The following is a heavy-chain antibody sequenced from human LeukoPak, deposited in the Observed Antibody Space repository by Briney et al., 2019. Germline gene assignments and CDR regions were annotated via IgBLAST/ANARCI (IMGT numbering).Heavy chain of an antibody. CDR3: ARDEDLGLRPTNWFDP. V-gene: IGHV4-39*07. D-gene: IGHD3-16*01. CDR2: IYYSGST. CDR1: GGSISSSSYY. J-gene: IGHJ5*02. Sequence: NPSETLSLTCTVSGGSISSSSYYWGWIRQPPGKGLEWIGSIYYSGSTHYNPSLKSRVTISVDTSKNQFSLKLSSVTAADTAVYYCARDEDLGLRPTNWFDPWGQGTLVTVSS.